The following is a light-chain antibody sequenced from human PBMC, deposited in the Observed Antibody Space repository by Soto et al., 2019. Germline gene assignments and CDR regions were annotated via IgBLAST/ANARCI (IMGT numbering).Light chain of an antibody. J-gene: IGKJ1*01. CDR2: DVS. CDR3: QQYNYHAT. V-gene: IGKV1-5*01. Sequence: DIQMTQSPSTLSSSVGDRVTITCRASESLSGRLAWYQQRPGQAPTLLIYDVSTLESGVPSRFSGTGSGTEFTLTISGLLPDDVAKYYYQQYNYHATFRPGT. CDR1: ESLSGR.